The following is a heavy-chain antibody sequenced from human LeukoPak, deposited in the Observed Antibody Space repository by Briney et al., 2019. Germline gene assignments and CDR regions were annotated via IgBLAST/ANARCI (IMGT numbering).Heavy chain of an antibody. CDR2: ISSSSSYI. D-gene: IGHD5-12*01. Sequence: GGSLRLSCAASGFTSSSYSMNWVRQAPGKGLEWVSSISSSSSYIYYADSVKGRFTISRDNAKNSLYLQMNTLRAEDTAVYYCARGGSGSYYYYFYYMDVWGKGTTVTVSS. CDR3: ARGGSGSYYYYFYYMDV. J-gene: IGHJ6*03. V-gene: IGHV3-21*01. CDR1: GFTSSSYS.